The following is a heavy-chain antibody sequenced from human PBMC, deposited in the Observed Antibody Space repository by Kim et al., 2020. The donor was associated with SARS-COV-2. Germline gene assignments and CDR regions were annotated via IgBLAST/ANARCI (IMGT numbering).Heavy chain of an antibody. J-gene: IGHJ6*02. CDR2: IKSKTDGGTT. CDR3: TTEYCGGDCYSGRNYYYGIDV. Sequence: GGSLRLSCAASGFTFSNAWMSWVRQAPGKGLEWVGRIKSKTDGGTTDYAAPVKGRFTISRDDSKNTLYLQMNSLKTEDTAVYYCTTEYCGGDCYSGRNYYYGIDVGGQGTPVTVSS. CDR1: GFTFSNAW. D-gene: IGHD2-21*02. V-gene: IGHV3-15*01.